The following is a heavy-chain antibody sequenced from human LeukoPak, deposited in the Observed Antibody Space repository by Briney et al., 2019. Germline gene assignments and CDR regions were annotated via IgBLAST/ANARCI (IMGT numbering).Heavy chain of an antibody. CDR1: GFTFSSYA. Sequence: QAGASLRLSCAASGFTFSSYAMSWVRQAPGKGLGWVSAISGSGTRTYYADSVKGRFTISRDNSKNTLYLQMNSLRAEDTAVYYCAKEETRAYGGDWGQGTLVTVSS. CDR3: AKEETRAYGGD. V-gene: IGHV3-23*01. CDR2: ISGSGTRT. J-gene: IGHJ4*02. D-gene: IGHD4-23*01.